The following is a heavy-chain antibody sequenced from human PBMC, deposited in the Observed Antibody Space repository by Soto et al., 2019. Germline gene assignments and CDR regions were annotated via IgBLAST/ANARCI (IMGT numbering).Heavy chain of an antibody. V-gene: IGHV4-30-4*01. Sequence: SETLSLTCTVSGGSISSGDYYWSWIRQPPGKGLEWIGYIYYSGSTYYNPSLKSRVTISVDTSKNKFSLKLSSVTAADTAVYYCARAPPNCTNGVCYGFHYSGQGAMVTVYS. D-gene: IGHD2-8*01. CDR1: GGSISSGDYY. CDR3: ARAPPNCTNGVCYGFHY. J-gene: IGHJ4*02. CDR2: IYYSGST.